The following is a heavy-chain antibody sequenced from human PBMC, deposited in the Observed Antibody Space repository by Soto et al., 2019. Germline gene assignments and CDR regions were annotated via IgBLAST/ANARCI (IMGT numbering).Heavy chain of an antibody. CDR1: GFTFSSYA. V-gene: IGHV3-30-3*01. CDR2: ISYDGSNK. CDR3: ARDPEYSSSSLDPFDY. D-gene: IGHD6-6*01. Sequence: QVQLVESGGGVVQPGRSLRLSCAASGFTFSSYAMHWVRQAPGKGLEWVAVISYDGSNKYYADSVKGRFTISRDNSKNXLYLQMNSLRAEDTAVYYCARDPEYSSSSLDPFDYWGQGTLVTVSS. J-gene: IGHJ4*02.